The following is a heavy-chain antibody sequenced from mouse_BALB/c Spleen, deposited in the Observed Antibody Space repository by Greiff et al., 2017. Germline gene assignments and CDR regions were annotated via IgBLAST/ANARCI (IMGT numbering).Heavy chain of an antibody. Sequence: VQLQQSGAELVRPGASVKMSCKAAGYTFTNYWIGWVKQRPGHGLEWIGEIYPGGGDTNYNEKFKGKATLTADTSSSTAYMQLSSLTSEDSAIYYCARSDVGRGSDALDYWGQGTPVTVSS. J-gene: IGHJ4*01. CDR2: IYPGGGDT. V-gene: IGHV1-63*02. CDR3: ARSDVGRGSDALDY. CDR1: GYTFTNYW. D-gene: IGHD3-1*01.